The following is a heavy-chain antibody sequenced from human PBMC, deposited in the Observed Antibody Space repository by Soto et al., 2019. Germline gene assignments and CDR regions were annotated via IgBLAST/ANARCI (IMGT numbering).Heavy chain of an antibody. J-gene: IGHJ4*02. CDR2: ISGSGGST. V-gene: IGHV3-23*01. D-gene: IGHD1-26*01. Sequence: GGSLRLSCAASGFTFSSYAMSWVRQAPGKGLEWVSAISGSGGSTYYADSVKGRFTISRDNSKNTLYLQMNSLRAEDTAVYYCAKDAPTPYSGSYFSPIDYFDYWGQGTLVTVSS. CDR3: AKDAPTPYSGSYFSPIDYFDY. CDR1: GFTFSSYA.